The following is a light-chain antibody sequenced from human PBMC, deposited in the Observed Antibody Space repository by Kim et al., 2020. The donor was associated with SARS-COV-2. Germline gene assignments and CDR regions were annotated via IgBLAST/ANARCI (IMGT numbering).Light chain of an antibody. CDR2: DEN. CDR3: HSRISSTQEYV. Sequence: SSELTQDPTVSVALGQTVRITCQGDSLRHSYAGWYQQKPGQAPQLVFCDENTRPAGIPDRFSGSSSGNPASLTITGAQAEDAADYYCHSRISSTQEYVFG. CDR1: SLRHSY. J-gene: IGLJ1*01. V-gene: IGLV3-19*01.